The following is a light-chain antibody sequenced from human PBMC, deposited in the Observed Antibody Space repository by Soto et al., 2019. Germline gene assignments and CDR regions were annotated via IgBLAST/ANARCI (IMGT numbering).Light chain of an antibody. J-gene: IGKJ4*01. CDR1: QSVSSY. V-gene: IGKV3-20*01. CDR2: GAS. Sequence: EIVLTQSPDTLSLSPGERATLSCRASQSVSSYLAWYQQKPGQAPRLLIYGASSRATGIPDRFSGSGSGTDFTLTISRLEPEDFAVYYCQQYGSLLTFGGGTKVDIK. CDR3: QQYGSLLT.